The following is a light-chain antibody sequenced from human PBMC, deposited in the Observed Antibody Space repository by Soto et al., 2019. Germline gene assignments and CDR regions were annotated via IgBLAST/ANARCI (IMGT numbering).Light chain of an antibody. Sequence: QSVLTQSPSASASLGASVKLTCTLRSGHSSYAIAWHQQQPEKGPRYLMKLNSDGSHSKGDGIPDRFSGSSSEAERYLTISSLQSEDEADYYCQTWGTGIHYVFGTGTKVTVL. CDR1: SGHSSYA. J-gene: IGLJ1*01. CDR2: LNSDGSH. CDR3: QTWGTGIHYV. V-gene: IGLV4-69*01.